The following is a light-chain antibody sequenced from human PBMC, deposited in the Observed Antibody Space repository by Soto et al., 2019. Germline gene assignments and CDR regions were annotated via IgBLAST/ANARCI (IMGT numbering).Light chain of an antibody. CDR3: HHYTRSPIFT. J-gene: IGKJ3*01. CDR2: DAS. Sequence: EVVLTQSPGTLSLSAGERATLSCRASQSVANNHLAWYQQKPGQAPRLLIYDASTRAAGIPDRFSGSGSGIDFPLTISRLEPEDFGIYFCHHYTRSPIFTFGPGTTVD. CDR1: QSVANNH. V-gene: IGKV3-20*01.